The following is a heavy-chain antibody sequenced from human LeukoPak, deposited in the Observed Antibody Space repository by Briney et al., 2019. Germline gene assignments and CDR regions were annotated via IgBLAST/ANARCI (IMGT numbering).Heavy chain of an antibody. V-gene: IGHV3-48*01. CDR2: ISSSSSTI. CDR3: ARPRIVGARALAY. Sequence: AGGSLRLSCAASGFTFSIYSMNWVRQAPGKGLEWVSYISSSSSTIYYADSVKGRFTISRDNAKNSLYLQVNSLRAEDTAVYYCARPRIVGARALAYWGQGTLVTVSS. CDR1: GFTFSIYS. J-gene: IGHJ4*02. D-gene: IGHD1-26*01.